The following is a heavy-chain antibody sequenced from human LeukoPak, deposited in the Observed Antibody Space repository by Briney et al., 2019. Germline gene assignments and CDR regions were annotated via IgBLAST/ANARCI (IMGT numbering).Heavy chain of an antibody. CDR2: IYYSGST. Sequence: SETLSLTCTVSGGSISSSSYYWGWIRQPPGKGLEWIGSIYYSGSTYYNPSLKSRVTISVDTSKNQFSLKLSSVTAADTAVYYCARAWGAYYDSSGPFDYWGQGTLVTVSS. CDR3: ARAWGAYYDSSGPFDY. V-gene: IGHV4-39*07. CDR1: GGSISSSSYY. D-gene: IGHD3-22*01. J-gene: IGHJ4*02.